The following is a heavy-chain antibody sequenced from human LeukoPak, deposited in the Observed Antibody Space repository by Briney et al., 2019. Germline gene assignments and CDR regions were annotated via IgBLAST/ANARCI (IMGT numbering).Heavy chain of an antibody. CDR3: AKDPASGSYYRDPEFAFDI. CDR1: GFTFSSYA. CDR2: ISGSGGST. D-gene: IGHD3-10*01. Sequence: PGGSLRLSCAASGFTFSSYAMSWVRQAPGKGLEWVSAISGSGGSTYYADSVKGRFTISRDNSKNTLYLQMNSLRAEDTAVYYCAKDPASGSYYRDPEFAFDIWGQGTMVTVSS. V-gene: IGHV3-23*01. J-gene: IGHJ3*02.